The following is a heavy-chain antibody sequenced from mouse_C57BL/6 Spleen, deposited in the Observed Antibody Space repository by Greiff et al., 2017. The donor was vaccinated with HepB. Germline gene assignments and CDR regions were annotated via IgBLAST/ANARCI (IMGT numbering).Heavy chain of an antibody. CDR2: INPNNGGT. CDR1: GYTFTDYN. Sequence: EVQLQQSGPELVKPGASVKIPCKASGYTFTDYNMDWVKQSHGKSLEWIGDINPNNGGTIYNQKFKGKATLTVDKSSSTAYMELRSLTSEDTAVCYCARGAPIYYYGRTIFDYWGQGTTLTVSS. V-gene: IGHV1-18*01. J-gene: IGHJ2*01. D-gene: IGHD1-1*01. CDR3: ARGAPIYYYGRTIFDY.